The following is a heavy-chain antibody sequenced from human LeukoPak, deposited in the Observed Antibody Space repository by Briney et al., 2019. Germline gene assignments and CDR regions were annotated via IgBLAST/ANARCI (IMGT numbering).Heavy chain of an antibody. D-gene: IGHD3-22*01. Sequence: PSETLSLTCTVSGGSISSYYWSWIRQPAGKGLEWIGRIYTSGSTNYNPSLKSRVTMSVDTSKNQFSLKLSSVTAADTAVYYCARDLYYYDSSGYYYYYYHMDVWGKGTTVTVSS. CDR2: IYTSGST. J-gene: IGHJ6*03. CDR1: GGSISSYY. V-gene: IGHV4-4*07. CDR3: ARDLYYYDSSGYYYYYYHMDV.